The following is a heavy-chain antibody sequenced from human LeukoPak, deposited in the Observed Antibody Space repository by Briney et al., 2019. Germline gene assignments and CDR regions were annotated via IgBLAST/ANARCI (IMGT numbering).Heavy chain of an antibody. D-gene: IGHD3-22*01. CDR2: ISDNGGRT. V-gene: IGHV3-23*01. CDR3: AKVWDSSGYYYGG. J-gene: IGHJ4*02. Sequence: GGSLRLSCAASGFTFSGYAMSWVRQAPGKGLEWVSTISDNGGRTYYADSVKGRFTISRDNSKNTLFLQMNSLRAEDSAVYYCAKVWDSSGYYYGGWGQGTLVTVSS. CDR1: GFTFSGYA.